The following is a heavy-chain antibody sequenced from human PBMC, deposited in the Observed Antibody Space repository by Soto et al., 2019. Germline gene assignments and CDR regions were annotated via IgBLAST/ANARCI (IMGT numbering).Heavy chain of an antibody. D-gene: IGHD6-13*01. CDR3: ARGIYSNSWYDY. CDR1: GVSISSYY. CDR2: FYYSLST. V-gene: IGHV4-59*01. Sequence: TSETLSLTCTVSGVSISSYYWTWIRQPPGKGLEWIGYFYYSLSTNYNPSLKSRVTILVDTSKNQFSLKLSSVTAADTAVYYCARGIYSNSWYDYWGQGTLVTVSS. J-gene: IGHJ4*02.